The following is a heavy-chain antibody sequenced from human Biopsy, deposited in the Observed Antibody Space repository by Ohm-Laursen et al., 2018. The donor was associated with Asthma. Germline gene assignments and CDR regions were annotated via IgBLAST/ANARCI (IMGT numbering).Heavy chain of an antibody. V-gene: IGHV2-5*01. J-gene: IGHJ4*01. D-gene: IGHD3/OR15-3a*01. CDR2: IYWIDDK. CDR1: GFSLKIGAVG. Sequence: PQTLTLTCTFSGFSLKIGAVGVGWIRQPPGKAPECLAVIYWIDDKYYSPSLRNRLTVSKDTSRNRVVLAMTNMEPRDTATYICAHAIRLEDLLTDSFTSYFDNGDRGTLVSVS. CDR3: AHAIRLEDLLTDSFTSYFDN.